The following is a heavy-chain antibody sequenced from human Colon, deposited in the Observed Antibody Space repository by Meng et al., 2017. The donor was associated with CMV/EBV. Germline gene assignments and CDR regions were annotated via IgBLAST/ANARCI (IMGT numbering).Heavy chain of an antibody. CDR2: ISSDSNHI. D-gene: IGHD2-2*01. Sequence: GESLKISCEASGFTFSSYTIEWVRQAPGQGLEWVSFISSDSNHIYYADSVKGRFTISRDNAKKSVYLHMTSVRAEDTAIYYCARLGFCSSASCQASYFYGMDVWGQGTTVTVS. CDR1: GFTFSSYT. V-gene: IGHV3-21*03. J-gene: IGHJ6*02. CDR3: ARLGFCSSASCQASYFYGMDV.